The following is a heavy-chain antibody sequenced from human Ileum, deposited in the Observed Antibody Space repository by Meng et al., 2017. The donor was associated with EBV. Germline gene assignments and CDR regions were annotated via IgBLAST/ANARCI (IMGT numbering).Heavy chain of an antibody. Sequence: QVPLVQSGAGVKKPGASVKVSCKASGYTFINHDIDWFRQAPGQGLEWMGWMNSNSGNTGYGQKFQDRVTMTRNTSISTAYMELSSLTSEDTALYYCARGSGAGGRDWFDPWGQGTLVTVSS. CDR3: ARGSGAGGRDWFDP. CDR2: MNSNSGNT. D-gene: IGHD3-16*01. CDR1: GYTFINHD. J-gene: IGHJ5*02. V-gene: IGHV1-8*02.